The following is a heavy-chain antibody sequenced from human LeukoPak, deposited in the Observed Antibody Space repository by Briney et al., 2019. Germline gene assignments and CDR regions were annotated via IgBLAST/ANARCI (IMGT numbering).Heavy chain of an antibody. CDR2: IYYSGST. CDR1: GGSISSYY. CDR3: ARDRNYYHR. J-gene: IGHJ4*02. Sequence: SETLSLTCTVSGGSISSYYWSWNRQPPGKGLEWIGYIYYSGSTNYNPSLKSRVTISVDTSKNQFSLKLSSVTAADTAVYYCARDRNYYHRWGQGTLVTVSS. V-gene: IGHV4-59*01. D-gene: IGHD3-10*01.